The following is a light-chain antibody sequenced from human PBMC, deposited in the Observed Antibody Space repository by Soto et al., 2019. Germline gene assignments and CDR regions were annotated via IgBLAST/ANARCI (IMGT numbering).Light chain of an antibody. CDR3: QQYNSYWT. V-gene: IGKV1-5*03. J-gene: IGKJ1*01. Sequence: DIQMTQSPSTLSASVGDRVTITCRASKNVNNCLAWYQQKPGKAPKLLIHKASNLESGVPSRFSGSGSGTLFRLTISSLQPDDFATYYCQQYNSYWTFGQGTKVEIK. CDR2: KAS. CDR1: KNVNNC.